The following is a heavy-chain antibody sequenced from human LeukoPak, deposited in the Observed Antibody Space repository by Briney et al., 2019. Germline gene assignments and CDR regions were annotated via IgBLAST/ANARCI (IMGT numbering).Heavy chain of an antibody. CDR1: GFTFSSYG. CDR3: ARDPPGYSNSWYAPDY. D-gene: IGHD6-13*01. Sequence: GTSLRLSCAASGFTFSSYGMYWVRQAPGKGLEWVAVIWYDGSNKYYADSVKGRFTISRDNAKNSLYLQMNSLRAEDTAVYYCARDPPGYSNSWYAPDYWGQGTLVTVSS. J-gene: IGHJ4*02. V-gene: IGHV3-33*01. CDR2: IWYDGSNK.